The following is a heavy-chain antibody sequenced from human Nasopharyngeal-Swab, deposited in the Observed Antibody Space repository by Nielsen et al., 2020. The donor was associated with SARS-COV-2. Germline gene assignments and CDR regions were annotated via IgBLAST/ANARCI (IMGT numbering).Heavy chain of an antibody. J-gene: IGHJ4*02. Sequence: GESLKISCAASGFTFSSYWMHWVRQAPGKGLVWVSRINSDGSSTSYADSVKGRFTVSRDASQNTLFLHMTSLRAEDTALYYCAKHMGRSLRLRIDYWGQGSLVTVSS. V-gene: IGHV3-74*01. D-gene: IGHD1-26*01. CDR1: GFTFSSYW. CDR2: INSDGSST. CDR3: AKHMGRSLRLRIDY.